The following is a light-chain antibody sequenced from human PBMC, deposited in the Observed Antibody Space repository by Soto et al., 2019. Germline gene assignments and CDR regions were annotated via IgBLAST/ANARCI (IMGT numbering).Light chain of an antibody. CDR2: VNSDGSH. CDR1: SGHRNYA. Sequence: QLVLTQSPSASASLGTSVKLTCTLSSGHRNYAIAWHQQQPEKGPRFLMKVNSDGSHSKGDGIPDRFSGSSSGAERYLTISSLQSEDEADYYCQTWGTGIVVFGGGIQLTVL. J-gene: IGLJ2*01. CDR3: QTWGTGIVV. V-gene: IGLV4-69*01.